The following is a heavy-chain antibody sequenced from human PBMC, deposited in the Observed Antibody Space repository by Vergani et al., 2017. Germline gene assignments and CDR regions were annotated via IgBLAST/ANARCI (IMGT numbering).Heavy chain of an antibody. CDR3: VVCSGGSCPPDAFDI. CDR2: IRSKAYGGTT. V-gene: IGHV3-49*04. Sequence: EVQLVESGGGLVKPGGSLRLSCAASGFTFSSYSMNWVRQAPGKGLEWVGFIRSKAYGGTTEYAASVKGRFTISRDDSKSIAYLQMNSLKTEDTAVYYCVVCSGGSCPPDAFDIWGQGTMVTVSS. D-gene: IGHD2-15*01. J-gene: IGHJ3*02. CDR1: GFTFSSYS.